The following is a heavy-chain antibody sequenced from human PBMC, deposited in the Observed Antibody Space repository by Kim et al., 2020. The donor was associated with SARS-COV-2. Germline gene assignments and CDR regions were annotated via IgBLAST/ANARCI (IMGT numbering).Heavy chain of an antibody. CDR2: ISYDGSNK. J-gene: IGHJ2*01. V-gene: IGHV3-30-3*01. Sequence: GGSLRLSCAASGFTFSSYAMHWVRQAPGKGLEWVAVISYDGSNKYYADSVKGRFTISRDNSKNTLYLQMNSLRAEDTAVYYCARNQNEQLVPNWYFDLWGRGTLVTVSS. D-gene: IGHD6-6*01. CDR3: ARNQNEQLVPNWYFDL. CDR1: GFTFSSYA.